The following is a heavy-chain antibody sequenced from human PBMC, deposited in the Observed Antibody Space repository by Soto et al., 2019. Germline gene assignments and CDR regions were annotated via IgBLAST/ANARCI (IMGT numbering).Heavy chain of an antibody. CDR2: IYPGDSDT. V-gene: IGHV5-51*01. J-gene: IGHJ6*02. Sequence: GESLKISCKGSGYSFTSYWIGWVRQMPGKGLEWMGIIYPGDSDTRYSPSFQGQVTISADKSISTAYLQWSSLKASDTAMYYCARHWDRYSSGWYPCSYYYGMDVWGQGTTVTVSS. D-gene: IGHD6-19*01. CDR3: ARHWDRYSSGWYPCSYYYGMDV. CDR1: GYSFTSYW.